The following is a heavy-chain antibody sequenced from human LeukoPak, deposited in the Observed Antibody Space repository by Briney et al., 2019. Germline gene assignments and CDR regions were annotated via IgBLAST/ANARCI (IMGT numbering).Heavy chain of an antibody. CDR1: GYTFTGYY. CDR2: INPNSGGT. D-gene: IGHD5-18*01. V-gene: IGHV1-2*02. CDR3: ARGGYSYGYAGELTGTTDY. J-gene: IGHJ4*02. Sequence: ASVKVSCKASGYTFTGYYMHWVRQAPGQGLEWMGWINPNSGGTNYAQKFQGRVTMTRDTSISTAYMELSSLRSEDTAVYYCARGGYSYGYAGELTGTTDYWGQGTLVTVSS.